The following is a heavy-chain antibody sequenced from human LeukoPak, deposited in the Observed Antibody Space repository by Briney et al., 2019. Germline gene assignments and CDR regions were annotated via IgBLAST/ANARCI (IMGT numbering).Heavy chain of an antibody. V-gene: IGHV3-74*01. Sequence: GGSLRLSCAASGYTFSSYWMHWVRQAPGKGLVWVSRIDTDGSITSYADSVKGRFTISRDNAKNTLYLQMNSLRAEGTAVYYCARGSVDSGHGLDYWGQGTLVTVSS. CDR1: GYTFSSYW. J-gene: IGHJ4*02. D-gene: IGHD1-26*01. CDR2: IDTDGSIT. CDR3: ARGSVDSGHGLDY.